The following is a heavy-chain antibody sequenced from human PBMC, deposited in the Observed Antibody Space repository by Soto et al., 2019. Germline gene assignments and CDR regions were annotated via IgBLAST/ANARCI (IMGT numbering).Heavy chain of an antibody. CDR2: ISHDGSNQ. Sequence: QVQLVESGGGGVQPGGSLRLSCVASGFALRTSGMHRVRQAPSKGLEWVAVISHDGSNQFYAESVKGRFTISRDNSKNMLYLQMNSLSADDSAVYFCAKDSSAAFDYWGQGTVVTVSS. D-gene: IGHD6-25*01. CDR1: GFALRTSG. CDR3: AKDSSAAFDY. J-gene: IGHJ4*02. V-gene: IGHV3-30*18.